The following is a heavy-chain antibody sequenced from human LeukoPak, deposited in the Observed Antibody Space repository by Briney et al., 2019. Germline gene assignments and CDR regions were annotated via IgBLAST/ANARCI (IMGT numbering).Heavy chain of an antibody. J-gene: IGHJ2*01. CDR3: ARGGLNFGSGGYFDL. V-gene: IGHV1-69*01. CDR1: GGTFSSYA. Sequence: SVKVSCKASGGTFSSYAISWVRQAPGLGLEWMGGIIPIFGTANYAQKFQGRVTITADESTSTAYMELSSLRSEDTAVYYCARGGLNFGSGGYFDLLGHGTLVTVSS. D-gene: IGHD6-19*01. CDR2: IIPIFGTA.